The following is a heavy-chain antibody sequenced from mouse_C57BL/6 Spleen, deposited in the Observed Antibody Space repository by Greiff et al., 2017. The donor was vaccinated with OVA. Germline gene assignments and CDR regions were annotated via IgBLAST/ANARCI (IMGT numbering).Heavy chain of an antibody. V-gene: IGHV1-61*01. CDR3: ARAGLRAWFAY. CDR2: IYPSDSET. J-gene: IGHJ3*01. CDR1: GYTFTSYW. Sequence: QVQLQQPGAELVRPGSSVKLSCTASGYTFTSYWMDWVKQRPGQGLEWIGNIYPSDSETHYNQKFKDKATLTVDKSSSTAYMQLSSLTSEDSAVYYCARAGLRAWFAYWGQGTLVTVSA. D-gene: IGHD2-4*01.